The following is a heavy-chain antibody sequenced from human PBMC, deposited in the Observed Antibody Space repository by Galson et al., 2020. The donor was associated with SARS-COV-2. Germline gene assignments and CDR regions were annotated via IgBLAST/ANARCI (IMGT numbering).Heavy chain of an antibody. CDR1: GFTFSSYA. CDR3: AREIGSSGWYTVDY. CDR2: IRTSGGRT. J-gene: IGHJ4*02. V-gene: IGHV3-23*01. Sequence: GGSLRLSCAASGFTFSSYAMTWVRQAPGKGLEWVSTIRTSGGRTYYVASVKGRFTSSRDDSKNTLYLQMNDLRAEDTAVYFCAREIGSSGWYTVDYWGQGALVAVSS. D-gene: IGHD6-19*01.